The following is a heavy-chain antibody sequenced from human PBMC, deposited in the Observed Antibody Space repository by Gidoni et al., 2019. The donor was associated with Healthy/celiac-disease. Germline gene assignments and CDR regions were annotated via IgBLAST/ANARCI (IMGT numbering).Heavy chain of an antibody. Sequence: QLQLQESGPGLVKPSETLSLPCTVSGGSISSSSYYWGWIRQPPGKGLEWIGSIYYSGSTYYNPSLKSRVTISVDTSKNQFSLKLSSVTAADTAVYYCARTGYCSGGSCYSLDYWGQGTLVTVSS. J-gene: IGHJ4*02. CDR3: ARTGYCSGGSCYSLDY. V-gene: IGHV4-39*01. D-gene: IGHD2-15*01. CDR2: IYYSGST. CDR1: GGSISSSSYY.